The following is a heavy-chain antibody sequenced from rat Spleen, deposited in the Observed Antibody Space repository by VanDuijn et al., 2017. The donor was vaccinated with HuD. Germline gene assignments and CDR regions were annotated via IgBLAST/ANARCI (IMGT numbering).Heavy chain of an antibody. CDR2: ISYDGGST. D-gene: IGHD2-1*01. CDR3: TTDEIPYVMDA. CDR1: GFTFSDYY. V-gene: IGHV5-20*01. Sequence: EVQLVESGGGLVQPGRSLKLSCAASGFTFSDYYMAWVRQAPTKGLEWVASISYDGGSTYYRDSVKGRFTISRDNAKSSLYLQMDSLRSEDTATYYCTTDEIPYVMDAWGQGASVTVSS. J-gene: IGHJ4*01.